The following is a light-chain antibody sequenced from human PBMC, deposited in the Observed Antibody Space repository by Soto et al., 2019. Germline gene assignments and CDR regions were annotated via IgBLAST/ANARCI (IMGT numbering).Light chain of an antibody. Sequence: VFTLSPCTLSLSPGERATLSCRASRSVSSNYLGWYQQKPGQAPRLLIYAVSTRATGIPDRFSGSGSGTDFTLTISRLEPEDSALYFCQQYRPSPAISFGQGTRLEIK. CDR2: AVS. J-gene: IGKJ5*01. CDR3: QQYRPSPAIS. V-gene: IGKV3-20*01. CDR1: RSVSSNY.